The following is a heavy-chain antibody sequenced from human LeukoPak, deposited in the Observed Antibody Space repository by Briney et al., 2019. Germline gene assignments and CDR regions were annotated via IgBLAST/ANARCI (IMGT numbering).Heavy chain of an antibody. CDR1: GFTFRSYE. J-gene: IGHJ4*02. Sequence: PGGSLRLSCAASGFTFRSYEMNRVRQAPGKGLEWVSFISNSGDSIYYADFAKGRFTISRDRSRSTLDLQMNSLRAEDTALYYCAKEMPSQQVGATPHFDYWGQGTPVTVSS. CDR3: AKEMPSQQVGATPHFDY. D-gene: IGHD1-26*01. CDR2: ISNSGDSI. V-gene: IGHV3-48*03.